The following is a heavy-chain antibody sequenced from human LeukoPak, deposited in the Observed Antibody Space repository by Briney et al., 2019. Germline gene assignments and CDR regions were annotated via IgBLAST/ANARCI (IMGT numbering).Heavy chain of an antibody. CDR2: MNPNSGNT. V-gene: IGHV1-8*03. CDR3: ARGLLSSWWGPTPIQLFY. J-gene: IGHJ4*02. D-gene: IGHD5-18*01. Sequence: GASVKVSCKASGYTFTSYDINWVRQATGQGLEWMGWMNPNSGNTGYAQKFQGRVTITRNTSISTAYMELSSLRSEDTAVYYCARGLLSSWWGPTPIQLFYWGQGTLVTVSS. CDR1: GYTFTSYD.